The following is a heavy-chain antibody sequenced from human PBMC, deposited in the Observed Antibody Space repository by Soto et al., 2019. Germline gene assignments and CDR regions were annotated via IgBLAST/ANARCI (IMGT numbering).Heavy chain of an antibody. CDR1: GFPFSSYG. V-gene: IGHV3-7*01. CDR2: IKQDGSEK. D-gene: IGHD6-19*01. J-gene: IGHJ4*02. Sequence: EVQLVESGGGLVQPGGSLRLSCAASGFPFSSYGMSWVRQAPGKVLEWVANIKQDGSEKYYVDSVKGRFTISRDNAKNSLYLQMNSLRAEDKAVYYCARDLPGIAVAGYFDYWGQGTLVTVSS. CDR3: ARDLPGIAVAGYFDY.